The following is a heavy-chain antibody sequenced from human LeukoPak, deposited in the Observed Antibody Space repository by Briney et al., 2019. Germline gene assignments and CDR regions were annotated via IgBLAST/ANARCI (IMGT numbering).Heavy chain of an antibody. Sequence: SETLSLTCAVYGGSFSGYYWSWIRQPPGKGLEWIGEINHSGSTNYNPSLKSRVTISVDTSKNQFPLKLSSVTAADTAVYYCARSTVYFDAFDIWGQGTMVTVSS. CDR2: INHSGST. V-gene: IGHV4-34*01. CDR3: ARSTVYFDAFDI. J-gene: IGHJ3*02. D-gene: IGHD2/OR15-2a*01. CDR1: GGSFSGYY.